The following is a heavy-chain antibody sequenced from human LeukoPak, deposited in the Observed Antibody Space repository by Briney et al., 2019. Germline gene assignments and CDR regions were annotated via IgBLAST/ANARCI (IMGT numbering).Heavy chain of an antibody. Sequence: SGGSLRLSCAASGFTFSRSWMSWVRQAPGKGLEWVANIKQDGSEKYYVDSVKGRFTISGDNAKNSLYLQMNSLRAEDTAVYYCARDQDYYDSSGYYLIFDYWGQGTLVTVSS. D-gene: IGHD3-22*01. V-gene: IGHV3-7*01. J-gene: IGHJ4*02. CDR1: GFTFSRSW. CDR3: ARDQDYYDSSGYYLIFDY. CDR2: IKQDGSEK.